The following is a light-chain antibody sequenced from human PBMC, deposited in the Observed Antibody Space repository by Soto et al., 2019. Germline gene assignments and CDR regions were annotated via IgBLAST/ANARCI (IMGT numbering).Light chain of an antibody. Sequence: IVMPQSPGTLSVSPLARVLLSCIASQSVSSNLAWYQQKRGQTPRLLIYGASTRATGIPDRFSGSGSGTEFTLTISILQSEDFADYYCQQYQNWPLINFGQGTRLEIK. J-gene: IGKJ5*01. V-gene: IGKV3-15*01. CDR3: QQYQNWPLIN. CDR1: QSVSSN. CDR2: GAS.